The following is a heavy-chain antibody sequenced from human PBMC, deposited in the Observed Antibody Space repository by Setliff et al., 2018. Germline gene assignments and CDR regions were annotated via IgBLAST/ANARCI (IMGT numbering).Heavy chain of an antibody. Sequence: SETLSLTCAVYGGSFSGYYWSWIRQPPGKGLEWIGEINHSGSTNYNPSLKSRVTISVDTSKNQFSLKLSSVTAADTAAYYCARRSGWPNWFDPWGQGTLVTVS. CDR1: GGSFSGYY. V-gene: IGHV4-34*01. D-gene: IGHD6-19*01. J-gene: IGHJ5*02. CDR2: INHSGST. CDR3: ARRSGWPNWFDP.